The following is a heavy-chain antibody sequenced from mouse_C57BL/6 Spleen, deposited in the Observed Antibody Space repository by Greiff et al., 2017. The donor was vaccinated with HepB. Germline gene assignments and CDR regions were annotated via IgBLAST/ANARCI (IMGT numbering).Heavy chain of an antibody. CDR1: GFNIKDYY. CDR2: IDPEDGDT. D-gene: IGHD2-3*01. J-gene: IGHJ3*01. Sequence: EVQLQESGAELVRPGASVKLSCTASGFNIKDYYMHWVKQRPEQGLEWIGRIDPEDGDTEYAPKFQGTATMTADPSSNTAYLQLSSLTSENTAVYYCTTVIYPAWFAYWGQGTLVTVSA. V-gene: IGHV14-1*01. CDR3: TTVIYPAWFAY.